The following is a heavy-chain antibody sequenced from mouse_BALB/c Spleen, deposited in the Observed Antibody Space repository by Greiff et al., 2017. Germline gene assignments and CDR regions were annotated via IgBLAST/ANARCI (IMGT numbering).Heavy chain of an antibody. CDR3: ARSIYYYGSSYAMDY. V-gene: IGHV1S137*01. Sequence: VQLQQSGAELVRPGVSVKISCKGSGYTFTDYAMHWVKQSHAKSLEWIGVISTYYGDASYNQKFKGKATMTVDKSSSTAYMELARLTSEDSAIYYCARSIYYYGSSYAMDYWGQGTSVTVSS. D-gene: IGHD1-1*01. CDR2: ISTYYGDA. J-gene: IGHJ4*01. CDR1: GYTFTDYA.